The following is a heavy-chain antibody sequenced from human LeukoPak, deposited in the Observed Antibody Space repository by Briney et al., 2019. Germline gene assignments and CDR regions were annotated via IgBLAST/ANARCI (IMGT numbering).Heavy chain of an antibody. V-gene: IGHV1-46*01. Sequence: ASVKVSCKASGYTFTSYYMHWMRQAPGQGLEWMGIINPSGGSTSYAQKFQGRVTMTRDTSTSTVYMELSSLRSEDTAVYYCARPDTVTTGAFDIWGQGTMVTVSS. CDR1: GYTFTSYY. D-gene: IGHD4-4*01. J-gene: IGHJ3*02. CDR3: ARPDTVTTGAFDI. CDR2: INPSGGST.